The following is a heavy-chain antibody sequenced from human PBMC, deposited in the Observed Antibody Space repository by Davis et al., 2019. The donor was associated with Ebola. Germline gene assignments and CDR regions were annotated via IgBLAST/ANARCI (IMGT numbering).Heavy chain of an antibody. Sequence: GESLKISCAASGFTFSSYSMNWVRQAPGKGLEWVSYISSSSSTIYYADSVKGRFTISRDNAKNSLYLQMNSLRDEDTAVYYCARDPLYCSGGSCYRRHYYYGMDVWGQGTTVTVSS. V-gene: IGHV3-48*02. CDR3: ARDPLYCSGGSCYRRHYYYGMDV. CDR1: GFTFSSYS. CDR2: ISSSSSTI. D-gene: IGHD2-15*01. J-gene: IGHJ6*02.